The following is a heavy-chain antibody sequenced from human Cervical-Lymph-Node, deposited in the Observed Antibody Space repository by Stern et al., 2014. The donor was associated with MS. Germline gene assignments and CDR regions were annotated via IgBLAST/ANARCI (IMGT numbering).Heavy chain of an antibody. V-gene: IGHV5-51*01. D-gene: IGHD4-17*01. CDR1: GYSFTANW. CDR3: ARDYGDYAFDY. J-gene: IGHJ4*02. CDR2: IYPGDSDT. Sequence: EVQLVESGAEVKKPGESLKISCKGSGYSFTANWIAWVRQVPGKGLEWMGIIYPGDSDTRYSPSFKGQVTISADKSISTAYLQWSSLKASDTAMYYCARDYGDYAFDYWGQGTLVTVSS.